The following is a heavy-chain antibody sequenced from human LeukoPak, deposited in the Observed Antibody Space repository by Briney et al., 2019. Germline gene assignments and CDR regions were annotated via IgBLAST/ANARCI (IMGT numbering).Heavy chain of an antibody. J-gene: IGHJ4*02. Sequence: ASVKVSCKASGYTFTGYYVHWVRQAPGQGLEWMGWINPNSGGTNYAQKFQGRVTMTRDTSISTAYMELSRLRSDDTAVYYCARGEDNYYDSSGYNFDYWGQGTLVTVSS. CDR3: ARGEDNYYDSSGYNFDY. D-gene: IGHD3-22*01. CDR2: INPNSGGT. CDR1: GYTFTGYY. V-gene: IGHV1-2*02.